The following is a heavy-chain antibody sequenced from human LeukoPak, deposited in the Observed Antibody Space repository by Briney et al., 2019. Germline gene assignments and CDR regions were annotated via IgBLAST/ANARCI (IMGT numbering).Heavy chain of an antibody. CDR1: GGSICSYY. J-gene: IGHJ4*02. CDR3: ARIAAAGRDY. Sequence: SETLSLTCTVSGGSICSYYWSWIRQPPGKGLEWIGYIYYSGSTNYNPSLKSRVTISVDTSKNQFSLKLSSVTAADTAVYYCARIAAAGRDYWGQGTLVTVSS. D-gene: IGHD6-13*01. CDR2: IYYSGST. V-gene: IGHV4-59*08.